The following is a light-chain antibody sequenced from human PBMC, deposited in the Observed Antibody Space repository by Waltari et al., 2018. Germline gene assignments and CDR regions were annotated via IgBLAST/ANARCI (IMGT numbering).Light chain of an antibody. J-gene: IGLJ3*02. CDR1: ALPKQY. CDR3: QSADSSGTYPNWV. V-gene: IGLV3-25*03. CDR2: KYS. Sequence: SYELTQPPSVSVSPGQTARITCSGDALPKQYAYWYQQKPGQAPVLVIYKYSEMPSWIPERFSGSSSGTTVTLTISGVQAEDEADYCCQSADSSGTYPNWVFGGGTKLTVL.